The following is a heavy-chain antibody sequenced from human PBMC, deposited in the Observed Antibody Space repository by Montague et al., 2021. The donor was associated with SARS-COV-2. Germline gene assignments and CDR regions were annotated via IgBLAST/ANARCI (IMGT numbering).Heavy chain of an antibody. D-gene: IGHD6-13*01. V-gene: IGHV4-31*03. Sequence: TLSLTCTVSGGSISSGGYYWSCIRQHPGKGLEWIGYIYYSGSTYYNPSLKSRVTISVDTSKNQFSLKLISVTAAETAVYYCARAVGWYSSSWFDYWGQGTLVTVSS. J-gene: IGHJ4*02. CDR3: ARAVGWYSSSWFDY. CDR2: IYYSGST. CDR1: GGSISSGGYY.